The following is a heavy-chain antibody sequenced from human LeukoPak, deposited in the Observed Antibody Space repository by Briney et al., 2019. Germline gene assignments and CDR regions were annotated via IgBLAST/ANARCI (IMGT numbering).Heavy chain of an antibody. CDR2: IYYSGTT. CDR1: GGSIRLSNYY. CDR3: ARDPDSSGYPNWFDP. Sequence: SETLSLTCTVSGGSIRLSNYYWGWIRQPPGKGLEWIGNIYYSGTTYYNPSLKSRVTISVDTSKNQFSLKLSSVTAADTAVYYCARDPDSSGYPNWFDPWGQGTLVTVSS. D-gene: IGHD3-22*01. V-gene: IGHV4-39*07. J-gene: IGHJ5*02.